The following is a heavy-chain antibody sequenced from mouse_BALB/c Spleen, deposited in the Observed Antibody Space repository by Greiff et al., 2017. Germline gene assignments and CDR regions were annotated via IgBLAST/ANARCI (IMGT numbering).Heavy chain of an antibody. CDR2: ISTYYGDA. V-gene: IGHV1S137*01. CDR1: GYTFTDYA. J-gene: IGHJ3*01. D-gene: IGHD2-2*01. Sequence: QVQLKESGAELVRPGVSVKISCKGSGYTFTDYAMHWVKQSHAKSLEWIGVISTYYGDASYNQKFKGKATMTVDKSSSTAYMELARLTSEDSAIYYCARSGGYDGAWFAYWGQGTLVTVSA. CDR3: ARSGGYDGAWFAY.